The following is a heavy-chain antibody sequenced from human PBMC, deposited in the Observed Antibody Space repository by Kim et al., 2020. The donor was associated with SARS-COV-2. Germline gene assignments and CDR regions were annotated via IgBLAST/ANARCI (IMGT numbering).Heavy chain of an antibody. Sequence: SETLSLTCTVSGGSISSSSYYWGWIRQPPGKGLEWIGSIYYSGSTYYNPSLKSRVTISVDTSKNQFSLKLSSVTAADTAVYYCVRPSGNSGGLDAFDIWGQGTMVTVSS. CDR3: VRPSGNSGGLDAFDI. CDR2: IYYSGST. CDR1: GGSISSSSYY. D-gene: IGHD4-4*01. V-gene: IGHV4-39*01. J-gene: IGHJ3*02.